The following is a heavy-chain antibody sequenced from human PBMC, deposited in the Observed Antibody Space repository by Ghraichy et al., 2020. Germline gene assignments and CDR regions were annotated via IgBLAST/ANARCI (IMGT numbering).Heavy chain of an antibody. J-gene: IGHJ6*02. CDR1: GYTFTSYG. Sequence: ASVKVSCKASGYTFTSYGISWVRQAPGQGLEWMGWISAYNGNTNYAQNLQDRVTMTTDTSTSTAYMELMSLRSDDTAVYYCARDGLRQLASNYYYNMDVWGQGTTVTVSS. V-gene: IGHV1-18*01. D-gene: IGHD6-6*01. CDR3: ARDGLRQLASNYYYNMDV. CDR2: ISAYNGNT.